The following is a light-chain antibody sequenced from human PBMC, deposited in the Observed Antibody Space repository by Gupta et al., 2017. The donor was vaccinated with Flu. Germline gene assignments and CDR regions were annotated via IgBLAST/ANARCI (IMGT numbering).Light chain of an antibody. V-gene: IGLV1-47*01. CDR2: RNN. Sequence: SVLTQPPSASGTPGQRVTISCSGSSSNIGSNYVYWYQQLPGTAPKLLIYRNNQRPSGVPDRFSGSKSGTSASLASXRXRSEDEXDYYCAAWDVSLSGWVFGGGTKLTVL. CDR1: SSNIGSNY. CDR3: AAWDVSLSGWV. J-gene: IGLJ3*02.